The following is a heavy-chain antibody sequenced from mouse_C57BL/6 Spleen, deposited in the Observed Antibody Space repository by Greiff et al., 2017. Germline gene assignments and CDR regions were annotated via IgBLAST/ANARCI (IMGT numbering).Heavy chain of an antibody. J-gene: IGHJ3*01. CDR1: GYTFTSYW. CDR2: IHPSDSET. V-gene: IGHV1-61*01. D-gene: IGHD2-5*01. CDR3: ASGTYYSTPFAY. Sequence: QVQLQQPGAELVRPGSSVKLSCKASGYTFTSYWMDWVKQRPGQGLEWIGNIHPSDSETHYNQKFKDKATLTVAKSSSTAYLQLSSLTSGDSAVYDCASGTYYSTPFAYWGQGTLVTVSA.